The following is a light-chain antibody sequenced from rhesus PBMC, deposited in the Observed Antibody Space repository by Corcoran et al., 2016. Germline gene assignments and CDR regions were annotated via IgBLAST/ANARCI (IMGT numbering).Light chain of an antibody. CDR1: QSVSSS. CDR2: DAS. CDR3: QQYSNWPRT. Sequence: EIVLTQSPATLSLSPGERATLSCRASQSVSSSLAWSQQNPGQAPRLLIYDASSRATGIPDRFSGSGSGTDFTRTISSLEPEDVGVYYCQQYSNWPRTFGQGTKVEIK. V-gene: IGKV3-35*01. J-gene: IGKJ1*01.